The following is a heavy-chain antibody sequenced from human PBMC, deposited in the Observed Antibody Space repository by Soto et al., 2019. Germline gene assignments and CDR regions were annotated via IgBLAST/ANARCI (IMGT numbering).Heavy chain of an antibody. V-gene: IGHV1-69*06. CDR1: GGSLSTNP. Sequence: QVQLVQSGTEVKKPGSSVKVSCKASGGSLSTNPISWVRQAPGQGLEWMGGTGSGTGPGNHAQKFQGRLTVTADKTTSKGYIEVTNPSSEETAVLYCSRADSGGFYRLLDSWGQGTLVTVSP. D-gene: IGHD2-15*01. CDR3: SRADSGGFYRLLDS. CDR2: TGSGTGPG. J-gene: IGHJ5*01.